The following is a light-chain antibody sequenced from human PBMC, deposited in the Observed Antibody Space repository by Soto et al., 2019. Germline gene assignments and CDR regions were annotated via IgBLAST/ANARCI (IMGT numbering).Light chain of an antibody. J-gene: IGKJ5*01. CDR2: DSS. CDR1: QNVDKF. V-gene: IGKV3-11*01. CDR3: QQRKNWPPIT. Sequence: EIELTHSPATFSLSPVETATLSFSSSQNVDKFLAWYQQRPGQPPRLLIFDSSNRATGVPVRFSGSGSGTVFTLTIGSLEPEDSAVYYCQQRKNWPPITFGQGTRLEIK.